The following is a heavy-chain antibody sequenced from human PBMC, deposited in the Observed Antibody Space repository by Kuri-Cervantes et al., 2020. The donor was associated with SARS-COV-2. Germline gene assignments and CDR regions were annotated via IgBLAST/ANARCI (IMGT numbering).Heavy chain of an antibody. CDR3: AKDAGIAAAGTRYYYYYYMDV. V-gene: IGHV3-23*01. CDR1: GFTFSDYE. J-gene: IGHJ6*03. Sequence: GGSLRLSCAASGFTFSDYEMSWVRQTPGKGLEWVSAISGSGGSTYYADSVKGRFTISRDNSKNTLYLQMNSLRAEDTAVYYCAKDAGIAAAGTRYYYYYYMDVWGKGTTVTVSS. D-gene: IGHD6-13*01. CDR2: ISGSGGST.